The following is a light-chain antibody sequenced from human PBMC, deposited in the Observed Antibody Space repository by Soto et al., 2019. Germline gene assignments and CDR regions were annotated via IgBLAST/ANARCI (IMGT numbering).Light chain of an antibody. J-gene: IGLJ3*02. CDR1: SSDVGGYKY. Sequence: QSALTQPVSVSGSPGQSITISCTGTSSDVGGYKYVSWFQQHPGKAPKLMIYEVSNRPSGVSNRFSGSKSGNTASLTISGLLAEDEADYYCISYTSSSTWVFGGGTKLTVL. V-gene: IGLV2-14*01. CDR2: EVS. CDR3: ISYTSSSTWV.